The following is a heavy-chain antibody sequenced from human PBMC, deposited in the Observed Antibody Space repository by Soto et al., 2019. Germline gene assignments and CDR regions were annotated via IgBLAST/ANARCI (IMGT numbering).Heavy chain of an antibody. J-gene: IGHJ4*02. V-gene: IGHV3-30*18. Sequence: GGSLRLSCAASGFTFSSYGMHWVRQAPGKGLKKVTVISYDGSNKYYADSVKGRFTISRDNSKNTLYLQMNSLRAEDTALYYCAKESNYYDSSGYLGYWGQGTLVTVSS. CDR2: ISYDGSNK. CDR1: GFTFSSYG. D-gene: IGHD3-22*01. CDR3: AKESNYYDSSGYLGY.